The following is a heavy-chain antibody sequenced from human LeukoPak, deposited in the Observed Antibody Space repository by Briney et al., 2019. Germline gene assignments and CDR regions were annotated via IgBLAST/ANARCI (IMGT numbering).Heavy chain of an antibody. CDR3: ARGWVRTYYYDSSGYPFDY. V-gene: IGHV3-7*05. CDR2: IKQDGSEK. D-gene: IGHD3-22*01. J-gene: IGHJ4*02. CDR1: GFTFSSYW. Sequence: PGGSLRLSCAASGFTFSSYWMSWVRQAPGKGLEWVANIKQDGSEKYYVDSVKGRFTIYRDNAKNSLYLQMNSLRAEDTAVYYCARGWVRTYYYDSSGYPFDYWGQGTLVTVSS.